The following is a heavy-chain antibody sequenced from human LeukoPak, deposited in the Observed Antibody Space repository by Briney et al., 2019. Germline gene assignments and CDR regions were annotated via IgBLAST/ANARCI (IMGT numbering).Heavy chain of an antibody. D-gene: IGHD6-13*01. Sequence: GSLRLSCAASGFTFSNYAMSWVRQAPGKGLEWVSAISGSGASTYYADSVKGRFTISRDNSKNTLYLQMNSLRAEDTAVYYCAKASSSWGLDFDYWGQGTLVTVSS. CDR1: GFTFSNYA. J-gene: IGHJ4*02. CDR2: ISGSGAST. V-gene: IGHV3-23*01. CDR3: AKASSSWGLDFDY.